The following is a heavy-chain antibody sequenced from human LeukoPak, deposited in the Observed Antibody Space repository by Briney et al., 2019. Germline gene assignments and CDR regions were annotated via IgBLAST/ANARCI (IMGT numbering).Heavy chain of an antibody. D-gene: IGHD3-22*01. Sequence: VQPGRSPKLSCTASGFIFSNSGMHWVRQAPGKGLEWVAVIWSDGSYRYYADSVKGRFTMSRDNSKNTLFLQMNSLRAEDTAIYYCAKAGSSGYRYYFDYWGQGTPVTVSS. V-gene: IGHV3-33*06. CDR1: GFIFSNSG. CDR3: AKAGSSGYRYYFDY. J-gene: IGHJ4*02. CDR2: IWSDGSYR.